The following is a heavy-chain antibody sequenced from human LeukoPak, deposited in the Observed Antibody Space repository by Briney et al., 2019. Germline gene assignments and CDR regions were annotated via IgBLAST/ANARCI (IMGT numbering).Heavy chain of an antibody. D-gene: IGHD1-26*01. J-gene: IGHJ4*02. CDR1: GFTFSSYA. Sequence: GGSLRLSCAASGFTFSSYAMSWVRQAPGKGLEWVSTITGSGDNTYYTDSVKGRFTFSRDNSKSTLYLQMNSLRAEDTAVYYCAKDPTPYVGASADWGQGALVTVSS. CDR2: ITGSGDNT. V-gene: IGHV3-23*01. CDR3: AKDPTPYVGASAD.